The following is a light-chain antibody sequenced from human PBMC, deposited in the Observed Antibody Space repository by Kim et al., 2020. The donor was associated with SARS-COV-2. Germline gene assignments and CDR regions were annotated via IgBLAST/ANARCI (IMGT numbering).Light chain of an antibody. V-gene: IGKV1-39*01. CDR1: QNIITY. CDR3: QQSYTFPFT. Sequence: IQMTQSPSSLSASVGDRVTITCRASQNIITYFNWYQQQPGKAPKLLVSSASSLRSGVPSRFSGSGSGTDFALTISSLQPEDFATYYCQQSYTFPFTFGQGTKLEIK. CDR2: SAS. J-gene: IGKJ2*01.